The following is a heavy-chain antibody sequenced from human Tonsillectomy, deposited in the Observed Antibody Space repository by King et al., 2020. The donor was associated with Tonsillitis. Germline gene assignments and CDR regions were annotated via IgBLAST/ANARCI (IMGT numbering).Heavy chain of an antibody. V-gene: IGHV3-30-3*01. CDR3: ARDAISMVRGEAFRGYGMDV. CDR2: LSYDGSNK. Sequence: VQLVESGGGVVQPGRSLRLSCAASGFTFSSYGMHWVRQAPGKGLEWVAVLSYDGSNKYYVDSVKGRFTISRDNSKKTLYLQMNSLRAEDTAVYYCARDAISMVRGEAFRGYGMDVWGQGTTVTVSS. D-gene: IGHD3-10*01. J-gene: IGHJ6*02. CDR1: GFTFSSYG.